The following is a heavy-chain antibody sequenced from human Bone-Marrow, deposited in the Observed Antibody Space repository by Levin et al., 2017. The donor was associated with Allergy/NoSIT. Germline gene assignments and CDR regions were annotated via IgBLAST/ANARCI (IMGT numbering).Heavy chain of an antibody. CDR1: GHPFTSTGSFD. J-gene: IGHJ6*02. D-gene: IGHD2-8*01. CDR2: MNPNGVNT. Sequence: ASVKVSCETSGHPFTSTGSFDINWVRQAPGQGLEWMGWMNPNGVNTGYAQKFQGRVTMTADISTGVVYMEVTSLKPEDTAVYYCTTRLYGMYNYGMDVWGQGTTVIVSS. CDR3: TTRLYGMYNYGMDV. V-gene: IGHV1-8*01.